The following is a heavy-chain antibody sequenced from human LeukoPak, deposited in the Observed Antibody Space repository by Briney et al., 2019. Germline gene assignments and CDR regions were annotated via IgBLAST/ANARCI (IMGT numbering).Heavy chain of an antibody. CDR2: IRSKANSYAT. J-gene: IGHJ3*02. CDR1: GFTFSGSA. D-gene: IGHD1-26*01. CDR3: TRRGLVAFDI. V-gene: IGHV3-73*01. Sequence: PGGSLRLSCAASGFTFSGSAMHWVRQASGKGLEWVGRIRSKANSYATAYAASVKGRFTISRDDSKNTAYLQMNSLKTEDTAVYYCTRRGLVAFDIWGQGTMVTVSS.